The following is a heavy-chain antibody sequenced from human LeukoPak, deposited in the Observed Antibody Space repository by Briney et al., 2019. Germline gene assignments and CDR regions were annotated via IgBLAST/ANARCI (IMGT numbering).Heavy chain of an antibody. D-gene: IGHD6-6*01. J-gene: IGHJ4*02. V-gene: IGHV1-18*01. Sequence: ASVKVSCKASGYTFTSYGISWVRQAPGQGLEWMGWISAYNGNTNYTQKLQGRVTMTTDTSTSTAYMELRSLRSDDTAVYYCARDSSSSSSRSFDYWGQGTLVTVSS. CDR1: GYTFTSYG. CDR3: ARDSSSSSSRSFDY. CDR2: ISAYNGNT.